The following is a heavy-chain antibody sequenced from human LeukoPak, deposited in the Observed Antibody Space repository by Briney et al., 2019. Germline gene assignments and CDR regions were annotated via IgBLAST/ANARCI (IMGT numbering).Heavy chain of an antibody. V-gene: IGHV3-30*18. CDR3: AKLDSSSWIDY. Sequence: PGGSLTLSCAACGFTFRSYGMHGVRQAPGKGLEGVAVISYDGSNKYYADSVKGRFTISRDNSKNTLYLQMNSLRAEDTAVYYCAKLDSSSWIDYWGQGTLVTVSS. CDR1: GFTFRSYG. D-gene: IGHD6-13*01. CDR2: ISYDGSNK. J-gene: IGHJ4*02.